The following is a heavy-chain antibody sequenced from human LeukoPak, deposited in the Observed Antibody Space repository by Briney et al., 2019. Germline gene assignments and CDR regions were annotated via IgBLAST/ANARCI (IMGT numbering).Heavy chain of an antibody. CDR2: IYSGGST. CDR3: ARALTWIQLWLLGY. Sequence: GGSLRLSCAASEFSVGSNYMTWVRQAPGKGLEWVSLIYSGGSTYYADSVKGRFTISRDNSKNSLYLQMNSLRAEDTAVYYCARALTWIQLWLLGYWGQGTLVTVSS. D-gene: IGHD5-18*01. V-gene: IGHV3-66*01. J-gene: IGHJ4*02. CDR1: EFSVGSNY.